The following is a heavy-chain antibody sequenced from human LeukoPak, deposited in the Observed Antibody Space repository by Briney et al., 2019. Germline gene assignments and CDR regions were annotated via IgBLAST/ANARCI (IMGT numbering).Heavy chain of an antibody. V-gene: IGHV4-59*01. CDR3: ARDRYDSSGYYSWSFDY. CDR1: GGSISSYY. J-gene: IGHJ4*02. Sequence: SSETLSLTCTVSGGSISSYYWSWIRQPPGKGLEWIGYIYYSGSTNYNPSLKSRVTVSVDTSKNQFSLKLSSVTAADTAVYYCARDRYDSSGYYSWSFDYWGQGTLVTVSS. D-gene: IGHD3-22*01. CDR2: IYYSGST.